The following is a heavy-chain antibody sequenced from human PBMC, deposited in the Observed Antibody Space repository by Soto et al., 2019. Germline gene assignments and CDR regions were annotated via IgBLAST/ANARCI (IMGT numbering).Heavy chain of an antibody. CDR3: ARVAAVAGKADS. D-gene: IGHD6-19*01. V-gene: IGHV1-46*01. CDR1: GYPFTSYY. J-gene: IGHJ4*02. CDR2: INPSGGST. Sequence: QVQLVQSGAEVRKPGASVKVSCKASGYPFTSYYLYWVRQAPGQGLEWMGIINPSGGSTDYAQNLHGRVTMTRDTSTSTVYMELSGLKSEDTAIYFCARVAAVAGKADSWGQGTLV.